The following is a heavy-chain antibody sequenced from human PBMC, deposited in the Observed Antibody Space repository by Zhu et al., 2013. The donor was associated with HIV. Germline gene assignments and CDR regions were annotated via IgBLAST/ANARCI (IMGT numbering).Heavy chain of an antibody. CDR1: GYTFTSYD. J-gene: IGHJ6*02. Sequence: QVRLVQSGAEVKKPGASVKVSCKASGYTFTSYDINWVRQATGQGLEWMGWMNPNSGNTGYAQKFQGRVTMTRNTSISTAYMELSSLRSEDTAVYYCARGGAHYGSGSYYNVPYYYGMDVWGQGTTVTVSS. CDR2: MNPNSGNT. CDR3: ARGGAHYGSGSYYNVPYYYGMDV. V-gene: IGHV1-8*01. D-gene: IGHD3-10*01.